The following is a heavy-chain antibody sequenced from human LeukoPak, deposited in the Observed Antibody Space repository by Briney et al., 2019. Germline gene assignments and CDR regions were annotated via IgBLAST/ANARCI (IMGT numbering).Heavy chain of an antibody. CDR1: GFTFSSYA. V-gene: IGHV3-21*01. Sequence: GGSLRLSCAASGFTFSSYAMSWVRQAPGKGLEWVSSITSRNNYMYYADSVRGRFTISRDNAKNSLYLHINSLRAEDTAVYFCARDPIVAVPYYFDYWGQGTLVTVSS. CDR3: ARDPIVAVPYYFDY. J-gene: IGHJ4*02. D-gene: IGHD5-12*01. CDR2: ITSRNNYM.